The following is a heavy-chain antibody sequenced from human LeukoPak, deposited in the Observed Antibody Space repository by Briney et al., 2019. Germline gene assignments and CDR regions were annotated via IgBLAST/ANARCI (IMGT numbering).Heavy chain of an antibody. CDR3: ATFHGDDAFDI. CDR2: ISSSSSYI. D-gene: IGHD2-21*01. Sequence: GSLRLSCAASGFTFSSYSMNWVRQAPGKGLEWVSSISSSSSYIYYADSVKGRFTISRDNAKNSLYLQMNSLRAEDTAVYYCATFHGDDAFDIWGQGTMVTVSS. V-gene: IGHV3-21*01. J-gene: IGHJ3*02. CDR1: GFTFSSYS.